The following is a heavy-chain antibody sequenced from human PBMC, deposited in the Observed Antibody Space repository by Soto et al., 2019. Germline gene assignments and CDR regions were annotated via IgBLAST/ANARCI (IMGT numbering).Heavy chain of an antibody. CDR2: IWYDGSNK. V-gene: IGHV3-33*01. CDR3: ARDLGITSGWYYYGMDV. D-gene: IGHD6-19*01. J-gene: IGHJ6*02. Sequence: GGSLRLSCAASGFTFSSYGMHWVRQAPGKGLEWVAVIWYDGSNKYYADSVKGRFTISRDNSKNTLYLQMYSLRAEDTAVYYCARDLGITSGWYYYGMDVWGQGTTVTVSS. CDR1: GFTFSSYG.